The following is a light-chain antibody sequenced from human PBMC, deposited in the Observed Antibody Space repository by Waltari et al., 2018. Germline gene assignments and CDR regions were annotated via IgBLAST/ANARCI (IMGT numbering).Light chain of an antibody. Sequence: QSALTQPASLSGSPGQSITIACTGSSSDVGIYNHVSWYQQHPGKAPKLLIYEVSKRPSGVSNHFSGSKSGNTASLTISGLQAEDEADYFCCSYAGGNTRVFGGGTKLTVL. CDR1: SSDVGIYNH. CDR3: CSYAGGNTRV. CDR2: EVS. V-gene: IGLV2-23*02. J-gene: IGLJ2*01.